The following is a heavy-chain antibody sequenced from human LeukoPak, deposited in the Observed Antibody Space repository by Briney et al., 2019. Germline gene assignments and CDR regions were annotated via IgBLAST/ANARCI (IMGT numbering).Heavy chain of an antibody. D-gene: IGHD4-23*01. CDR3: AKDFLITRVGVYYYGMDV. Sequence: GGSLRLSCAASGFTVSSNYMSWVRQAPGKGLEWVSVIYSGGSTYYADSVKGRFTISRDNSKNTLYLQMNSLRAEDTAVYYCAKDFLITRVGVYYYGMDVWGQGTTVTVSS. CDR2: IYSGGST. J-gene: IGHJ6*02. V-gene: IGHV3-53*01. CDR1: GFTVSSNY.